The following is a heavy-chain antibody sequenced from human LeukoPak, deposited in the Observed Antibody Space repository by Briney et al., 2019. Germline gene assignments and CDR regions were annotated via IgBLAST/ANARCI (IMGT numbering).Heavy chain of an antibody. CDR1: GDSVSTNSAT. D-gene: IGHD2-8*01. J-gene: IGHJ4*02. V-gene: IGHV6-1*01. Sequence: SQTLSLTCAISGDSVSTNSATWTWIRQSPSRGLEWLGRTYYRSKWYNDYAVPIKSRITINSDTSRNQFSLQSNSVTPEDTAVYFCARVNGGHNSYDYWGQGIPVTVSS. CDR3: ARVNGGHNSYDY. CDR2: TYYRSKWYN.